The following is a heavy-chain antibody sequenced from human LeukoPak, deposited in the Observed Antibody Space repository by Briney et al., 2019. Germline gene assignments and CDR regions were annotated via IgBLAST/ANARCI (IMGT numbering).Heavy chain of an antibody. CDR1: GFTFSSYA. J-gene: IGHJ4*02. D-gene: IGHD6-13*01. CDR2: ISDSGGST. V-gene: IGHV3-23*01. Sequence: GGSLRLSCAASGFTFSSYAMSWVRQAAGKGLEWVSAISDSGGSTNYADSVKGRFTISRDNSKNTLYLQMNSLRAEDTAVYYCAKRRSSTWYYFDYWGQGTLVTVSS. CDR3: AKRRSSTWYYFDY.